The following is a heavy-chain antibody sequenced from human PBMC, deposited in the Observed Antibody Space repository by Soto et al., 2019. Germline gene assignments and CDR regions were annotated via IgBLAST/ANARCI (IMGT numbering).Heavy chain of an antibody. V-gene: IGHV4-39*01. CDR3: ARHGRKVPAPNWFDP. CDR1: GGSISSSSYY. Sequence: QLQLQESGPGLVKPSETLSLTCTVSGGSISSSSYYWGWIRQPPGKGLEWIGSIYYSGSTYYNPSLKSRVTISVDTSKNQFSLKLSSVTAADTAVYYCARHGRKVPAPNWFDPWGQGTLVTVSS. J-gene: IGHJ5*02. CDR2: IYYSGST. D-gene: IGHD2-2*01.